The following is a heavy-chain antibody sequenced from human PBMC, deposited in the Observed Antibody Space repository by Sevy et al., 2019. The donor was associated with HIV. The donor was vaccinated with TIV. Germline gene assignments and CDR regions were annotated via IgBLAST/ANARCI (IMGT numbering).Heavy chain of an antibody. Sequence: SETLSLTCTVSGGSISSNNYYWDWIRQPPGKGLEWIGNIYYSGSTYYNPSLKSRLTISVDTSKNHFSLKLSSVTAADTAVYFCVRRWAYDSSTPFDYWGQGTLVTVSS. CDR1: GGSISSNNYY. V-gene: IGHV4-39*02. J-gene: IGHJ4*02. CDR3: VRRWAYDSSTPFDY. D-gene: IGHD3-22*01. CDR2: IYYSGST.